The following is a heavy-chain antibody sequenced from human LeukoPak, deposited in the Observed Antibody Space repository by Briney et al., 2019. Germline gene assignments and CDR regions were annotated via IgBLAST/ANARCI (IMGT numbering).Heavy chain of an antibody. D-gene: IGHD5-24*01. CDR1: GFTFSNYG. CDR2: IWYDGSNK. CDR3: AKLREMATIYDYMDV. Sequence: PGGSLRLSCAASGFTFSNYGMHWVRQAPGKGLEWVALIWYDGSNKDYEDSVKGRFTISRDNSKNTLYLQMNSLRAENTAVYYCAKLREMATIYDYMDVWGKGTTVTVSS. J-gene: IGHJ6*03. V-gene: IGHV3-33*06.